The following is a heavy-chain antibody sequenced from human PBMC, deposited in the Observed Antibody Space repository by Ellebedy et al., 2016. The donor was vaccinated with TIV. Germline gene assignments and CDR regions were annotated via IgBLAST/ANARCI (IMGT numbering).Heavy chain of an antibody. CDR2: INAGNGNT. CDR1: GNTFSIYA. D-gene: IGHD2-21*02. Sequence: ASVKVSCKPSGNTFSIYAIHWVRQAPGQRLEWMGWINAGNGNTKYSQKFQGRVTMTRDTSISTAYMELSRLRSDDTAVYYCARSYCGGDCYGDAFDIWGQGTMVTVSS. J-gene: IGHJ3*02. V-gene: IGHV1-3*01. CDR3: ARSYCGGDCYGDAFDI.